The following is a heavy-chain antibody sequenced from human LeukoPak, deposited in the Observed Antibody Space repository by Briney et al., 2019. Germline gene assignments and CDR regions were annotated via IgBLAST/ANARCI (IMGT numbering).Heavy chain of an antibody. CDR1: GFTFSSYG. J-gene: IGHJ6*02. V-gene: IGHV3-48*02. Sequence: AGGSLRLSCAASGFTFSSYGMNWVRQAPGKGLEWVSYISSSSSTIYYADSVKGRFTISRDNAKNSLYLQMNSLRDEDTAVYYCARDYYDSSGYYGVYYYYGMDVWGQGTTVTVSS. CDR2: ISSSSSTI. CDR3: ARDYYDSSGYYGVYYYYGMDV. D-gene: IGHD3-22*01.